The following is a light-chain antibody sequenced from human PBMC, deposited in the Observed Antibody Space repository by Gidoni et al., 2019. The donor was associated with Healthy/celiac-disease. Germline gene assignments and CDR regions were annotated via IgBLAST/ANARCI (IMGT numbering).Light chain of an antibody. Sequence: DIQMTQPPPSLSASVGDRVTITCRASQGISNSLAWYQQKPGKAPKLLLYAASRLESGVPSRFSGSGSGTDYTLTISSLQPEDFATYYCQQYYSTPLGTFGQGTKLEIK. CDR3: QQYYSTPLGT. CDR2: AAS. V-gene: IGKV1-NL1*01. CDR1: QGISNS. J-gene: IGKJ2*02.